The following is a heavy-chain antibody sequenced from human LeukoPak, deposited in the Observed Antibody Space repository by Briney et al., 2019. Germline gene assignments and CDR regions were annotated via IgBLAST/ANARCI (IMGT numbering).Heavy chain of an antibody. V-gene: IGHV5-51*01. CDR2: IYPGDSDT. D-gene: IGHD6-13*01. CDR3: ARQIAEVGTFRYLDI. CDR1: GYSFTSYW. J-gene: IGHJ2*01. Sequence: GESLKISCKGSGYSFTSYWIGWVRQMPGKGLEYMGVIYPGDSDTRYSPSFQGQVTISADKSISTAHLQWSSLKASDTAMYYCARQIAEVGTFRYLDIWGRGTLVTVSS.